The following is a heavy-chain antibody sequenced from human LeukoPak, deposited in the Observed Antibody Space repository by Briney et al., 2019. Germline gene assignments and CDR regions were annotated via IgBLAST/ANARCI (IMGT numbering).Heavy chain of an antibody. Sequence: GASAKVSCKSSGYTFTDYYMHWVRQAPGQGLEWMGWINPNSGGTNYAQKFQGRVTMTRDTSISTTHMELRRLISDDTAVYYCARWRGYSSGWSGPFDDWGQGTLVTVSS. CDR2: INPNSGGT. V-gene: IGHV1-2*02. D-gene: IGHD6-13*01. CDR3: ARWRGYSSGWSGPFDD. CDR1: GYTFTDYY. J-gene: IGHJ4*02.